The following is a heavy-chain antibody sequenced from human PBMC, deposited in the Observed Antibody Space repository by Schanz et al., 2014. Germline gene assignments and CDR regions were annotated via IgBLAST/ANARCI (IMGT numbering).Heavy chain of an antibody. CDR1: GYTFTTYA. J-gene: IGHJ4*02. CDR3: ARGIGGYGANNYFDY. Sequence: QVQLVQSGAEVKKPGASVRVSCKASGYTFTTYAMSWVRQAPGQGLEWVGWISVYTGNTKYGQKVQGRVTMTADTYTNTAYMELRSLRSDDTAVYYCARGIGGYGANNYFDYWGQGTLVTVSS. V-gene: IGHV1-18*01. D-gene: IGHD5-12*01. CDR2: ISVYTGNT.